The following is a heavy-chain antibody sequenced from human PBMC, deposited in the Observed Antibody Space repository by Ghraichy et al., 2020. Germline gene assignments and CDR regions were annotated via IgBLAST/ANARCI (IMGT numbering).Heavy chain of an antibody. CDR1: GYSFTSYW. D-gene: IGHD6-6*01. CDR2: IYPGDSDT. CDR3: ARRMSIAARTDYYYYYYGMDV. Sequence: GESLNISCKGSGYSFTSYWIGWVRQMPGKGLEWMGIIYPGDSDTRYSPSFQGQVTISADKSISTAYLQWSSLKASDTAMYYCARRMSIAARTDYYYYYYGMDVWGQGTTVTVSS. J-gene: IGHJ6*02. V-gene: IGHV5-51*01.